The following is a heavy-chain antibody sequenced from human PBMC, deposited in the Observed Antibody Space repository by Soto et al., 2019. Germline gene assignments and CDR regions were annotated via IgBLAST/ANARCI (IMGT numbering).Heavy chain of an antibody. CDR1: GFSLTTRGVG. CDR3: AHIPTSYQYHWFDT. Sequence: QITLKESGPTLVKPTQTLTLTCTFSGFSLTTRGVGVGWIRQPPGKALECLALIYWDDDKRYSPSLQSRLSITKATSKHQVVLTTTNVDPVDTATYYCAHIPTSYQYHWFDTWGQGTLVSVSS. D-gene: IGHD2-2*02. CDR2: IYWDDDK. J-gene: IGHJ5*02. V-gene: IGHV2-5*02.